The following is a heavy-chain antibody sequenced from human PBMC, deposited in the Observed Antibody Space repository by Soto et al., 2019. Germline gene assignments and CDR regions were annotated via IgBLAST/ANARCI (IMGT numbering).Heavy chain of an antibody. CDR3: ARGWGHGMDV. CDR2: INHSGST. V-gene: IGHV4-34*01. Sequence: SETLSLTCAVYGGSFSGYYWSWIRQPPGKGLEWIGEINHSGSTNYNPSLKSRVTISVDTSKNQFSLKLSSVTAADTAVYYCARGWGHGMDVWGQGTTVTVS. D-gene: IGHD3-16*01. CDR1: GGSFSGYY. J-gene: IGHJ6*02.